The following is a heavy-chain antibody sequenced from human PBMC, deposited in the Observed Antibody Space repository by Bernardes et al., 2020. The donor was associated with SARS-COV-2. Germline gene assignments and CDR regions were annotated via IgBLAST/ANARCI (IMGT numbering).Heavy chain of an antibody. D-gene: IGHD3-22*01. CDR1: GGSISSYY. Sequence: SEPLYLTCTVSGGSISSYYWSWIRRPPGKGLEWIGYIYYSGSTNYNPSLKSRVTISVDTSKNQFSLKLSSVTAADTAVYYCARFRYYDSSGYYAFDYWGQGTLVTVSS. CDR3: ARFRYYDSSGYYAFDY. J-gene: IGHJ4*02. CDR2: IYYSGST. V-gene: IGHV4-59*01.